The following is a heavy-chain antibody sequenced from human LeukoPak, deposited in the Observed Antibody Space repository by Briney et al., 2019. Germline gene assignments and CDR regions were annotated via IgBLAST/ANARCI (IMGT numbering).Heavy chain of an antibody. D-gene: IGHD4-23*01. Sequence: GGSLTLSCAASGFTVSSNYMNWVRQAPGQGLEWVSIIYSGDNTYYADSVKGRFTISRDNSKNTLYLQMNSLRVEDTAVYYCARERTTTVVRYGVDVWGQGTTVTVSS. V-gene: IGHV3-66*01. CDR3: ARERTTTVVRYGVDV. CDR2: IYSGDNT. J-gene: IGHJ6*02. CDR1: GFTVSSNY.